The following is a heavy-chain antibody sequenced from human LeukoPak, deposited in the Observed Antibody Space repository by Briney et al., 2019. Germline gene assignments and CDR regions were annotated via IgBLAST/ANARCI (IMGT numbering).Heavy chain of an antibody. V-gene: IGHV4-30-4*01. D-gene: IGHD3-22*01. CDR3: ASPVYYYDSSGYPIAF. J-gene: IGHJ4*02. Sequence: SETLSLTCTVSGVSISSGDYYWSWIRQPPGKGLGWIGYIYDSGSNYYNPSLKGRVTISVDTSKNQFSLKLRSVTAADTAVYYCASPVYYYDSSGYPIAFWGQGTLVTVSS. CDR2: IYDSGSN. CDR1: GVSISSGDYY.